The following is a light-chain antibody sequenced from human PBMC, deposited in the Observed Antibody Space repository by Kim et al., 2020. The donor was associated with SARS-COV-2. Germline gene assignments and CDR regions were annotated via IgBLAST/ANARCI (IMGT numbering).Light chain of an antibody. CDR1: SSDIGSYDY. CDR3: SSYAGTYTFYV. J-gene: IGLJ1*01. Sequence: QSALTQPRSVSGSLGQSVTISCTGTSSDIGSYDYVSWYQQHPGKAPKLLIYDVNKRPSGVPDRFSGSKSGSTASLTVSWLQADDEADYYCSSYAGTYTFYVFGSGTKVTVL. CDR2: DVN. V-gene: IGLV2-11*01.